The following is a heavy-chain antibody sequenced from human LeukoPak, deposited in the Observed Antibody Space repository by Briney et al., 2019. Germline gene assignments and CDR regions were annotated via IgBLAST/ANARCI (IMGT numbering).Heavy chain of an antibody. D-gene: IGHD5-24*01. CDR3: ARGNGWLQSFDY. V-gene: IGHV4-59*01. Sequence: SETLSLTCTVSGGSISSYYWSWIRQPPGKGLEWIGYIYYSGSTNYNPSLKSRVTISVDTSKNQFSLKLSSVTAADTAMYYCARGNGWLQSFDYWGQGTLVTVSS. CDR1: GGSISSYY. CDR2: IYYSGST. J-gene: IGHJ4*02.